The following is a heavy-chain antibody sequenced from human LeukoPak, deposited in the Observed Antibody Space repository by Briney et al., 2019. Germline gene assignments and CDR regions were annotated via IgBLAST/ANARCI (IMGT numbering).Heavy chain of an antibody. Sequence: GASVKVPCKASGYTFIRYGITWVRQAPGQGLEWMGWISAYNGNIDYAQKLQGRVSMTTDTSTSTAYMELTSLRSDDAAVYYCARDHAESSNWPSDYWGQGTLVTVSS. CDR1: GYTFIRYG. CDR2: ISAYNGNI. J-gene: IGHJ4*02. V-gene: IGHV1-18*01. D-gene: IGHD6-13*01. CDR3: ARDHAESSNWPSDY.